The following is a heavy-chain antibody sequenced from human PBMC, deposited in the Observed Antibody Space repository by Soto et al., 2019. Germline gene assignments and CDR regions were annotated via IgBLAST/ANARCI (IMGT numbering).Heavy chain of an antibody. V-gene: IGHV3-15*01. CDR2: IKSKTDGGTT. CDR1: GFTFSNAW. CDR3: TTDRGGYSSSWELGFDP. D-gene: IGHD6-13*01. Sequence: EVQLVESGGGLVKPGGSLRLSCAASGFTFSNAWMSWVRQAPGKGLEWVGRIKSKTDGGTTDYAAPVKGRFTISRDDSKNTLYLQMNSLKTEDTAVYYCTTDRGGYSSSWELGFDPWGQGTLVTVSS. J-gene: IGHJ5*02.